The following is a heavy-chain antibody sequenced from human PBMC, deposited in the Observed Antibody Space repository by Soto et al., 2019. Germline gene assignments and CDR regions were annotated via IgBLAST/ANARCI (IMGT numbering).Heavy chain of an antibody. CDR2: IRSKAYGGTT. Sequence: PGGSLRLSCTASGFTFGDYAMSWVRQAPGKGLEWVGFIRSKAYGGTTEYAASVKGRFTISRDDSKSIAYLQMNSLKTEDTAVYYCTRDEGYSSSSSNDGMDVWGQGTTVTVSS. CDR1: GFTFGDYA. J-gene: IGHJ6*02. CDR3: TRDEGYSSSSSNDGMDV. D-gene: IGHD6-6*01. V-gene: IGHV3-49*04.